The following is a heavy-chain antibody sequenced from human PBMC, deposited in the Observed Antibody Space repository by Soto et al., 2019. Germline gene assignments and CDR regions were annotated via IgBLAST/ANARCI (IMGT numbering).Heavy chain of an antibody. V-gene: IGHV5-51*01. CDR1: GYSFTSYW. Sequence: GECLNITGKGSGYSFTSYWIGWVRQMPGKGLEWMGIIYPGDSDTRYSPSFQGQVTISADKSISTAYLQWSSLKASATAMYYCARQRGSSGPYYFEYWGHGPLVPVSS. D-gene: IGHD6-19*01. J-gene: IGHJ4*01. CDR2: IYPGDSDT. CDR3: ARQRGSSGPYYFEY.